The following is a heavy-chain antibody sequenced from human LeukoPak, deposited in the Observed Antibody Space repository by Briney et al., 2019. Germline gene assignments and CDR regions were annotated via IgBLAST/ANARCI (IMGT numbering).Heavy chain of an antibody. CDR3: ARFGVDYDMDV. CDR1: GGSISGHY. Sequence: SETLSLTCTVSGGSISGHYWTWIRQPPGKGLEGIGQIHYSGRPNYNPSLKSHVTISVETSKNQLYLKVTSVTGADTAVYYCARFGVDYDMDVWGQGTTVTVSS. CDR2: IHYSGRP. V-gene: IGHV4-59*11. D-gene: IGHD3-16*01. J-gene: IGHJ6*02.